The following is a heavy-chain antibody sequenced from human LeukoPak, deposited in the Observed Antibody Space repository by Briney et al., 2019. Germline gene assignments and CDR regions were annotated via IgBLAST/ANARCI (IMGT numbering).Heavy chain of an antibody. CDR3: GRGCQSTSCFDY. CDR1: GFIFSSYT. V-gene: IGHV3-64*02. Sequence: GGSLRLSCAASGFIFSSYTMQWVRQAPGKEMECISAITNNGGSTFYADSVKGRFSISRDNSKNTLFLQMGSLGAEDMAVYYCGRGCQSTSCFDYWGQGILVTVSS. D-gene: IGHD6-13*01. CDR2: ITNNGGST. J-gene: IGHJ4*02.